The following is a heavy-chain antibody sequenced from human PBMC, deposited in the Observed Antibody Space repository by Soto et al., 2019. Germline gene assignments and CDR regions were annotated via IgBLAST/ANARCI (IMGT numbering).Heavy chain of an antibody. CDR3: ARGIEGWYQGRYYYGMDV. J-gene: IGHJ6*02. V-gene: IGHV4-61*03. D-gene: IGHD6-19*01. CDR2: IYYSGST. CDR1: GGSVSSGSYY. Sequence: QVQLQESGPGLVKPSETLSLTCTVSGGSVSSGSYYWSWIRQPPGKGLEWIGYIYYSGSTNYNPTLKSRVTLSVNTSKNHFSLELSSVTAAATAVYYCARGIEGWYQGRYYYGMDVWGQGTTVTVSS.